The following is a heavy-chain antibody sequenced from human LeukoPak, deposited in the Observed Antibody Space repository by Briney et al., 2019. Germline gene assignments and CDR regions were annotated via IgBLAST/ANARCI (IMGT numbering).Heavy chain of an antibody. CDR1: GFTFISYE. D-gene: IGHD2-15*01. V-gene: IGHV3-48*03. CDR3: AKSGLNRFDY. J-gene: IGHJ4*02. Sequence: GGSLRLSCAASGFTFISYEMNWVRQAPGKGLEWVSYISSTGTTIYYADSVKGRFTISRDNAKNSPYLQINSLRAEDTAVYYCAKSGLNRFDYWGQGTLVTVSS. CDR2: ISSTGTTI.